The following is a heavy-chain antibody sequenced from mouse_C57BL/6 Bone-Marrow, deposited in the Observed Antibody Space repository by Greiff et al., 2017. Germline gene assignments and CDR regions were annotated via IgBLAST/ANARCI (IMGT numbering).Heavy chain of an antibody. J-gene: IGHJ3*01. CDR1: GFTFSSYA. CDR3: AALGAWFAY. CDR2: ISDGGSYT. V-gene: IGHV5-4*01. D-gene: IGHD4-1*01. Sequence: EVQLVESGGGLVKPGGSLKLSCAASGFTFSSYAMSWVRQTPEKRLEWVATISDGGSYTYYPDNVKGRFTISRDNAKNNLYLQMSHLKSEDTAMYYCAALGAWFAYWGQGTLVTVSA.